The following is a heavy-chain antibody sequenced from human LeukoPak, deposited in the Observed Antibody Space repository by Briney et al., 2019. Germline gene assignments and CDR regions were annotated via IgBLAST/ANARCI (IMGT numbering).Heavy chain of an antibody. D-gene: IGHD3-22*01. J-gene: IGHJ4*02. V-gene: IGHV3-21*04. CDR2: ISTSSSYI. CDR1: GFTFSSYS. Sequence: GGSLRLSCAVSGFTFSSYSMNWVRQAPGKGLEWVSSISTSSSYIYYADSVKGRFTISRDNAKNSLYLQMNSLRAEDMALYYCAKAYYYDSSGYYYLDYWGQGTLVTVSS. CDR3: AKAYYYDSSGYYYLDY.